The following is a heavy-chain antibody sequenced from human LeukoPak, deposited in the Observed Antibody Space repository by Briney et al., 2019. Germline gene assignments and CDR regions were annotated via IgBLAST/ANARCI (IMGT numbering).Heavy chain of an antibody. CDR3: ARGLYGYYYDSSGYYH. Sequence: SETLSLTCTVSGYSLSSGYYWGWIRQPPGKGLEWIGSIYYSGSTYYNPSLKSRVTISVDTSKNQFSLKLSSLTAADTAVYYCARGLYGYYYDSSGYYHWGQGTLVTVSS. D-gene: IGHD3-22*01. V-gene: IGHV4-38-2*02. CDR2: IYYSGST. CDR1: GYSLSSGYY. J-gene: IGHJ5*02.